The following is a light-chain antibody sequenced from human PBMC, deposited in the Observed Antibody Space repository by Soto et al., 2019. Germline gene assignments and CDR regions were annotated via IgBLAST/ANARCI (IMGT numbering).Light chain of an antibody. V-gene: IGKV1-5*03. Sequence: DIHMTQAPSTLSASVVDIVTITCRASQSISSWLAWYQQKPGKAPKLLIYKASSLESGVPSRFSGSGSGTEFTLTISSLQPDDFATYYCQQYNSYSWTFGQGTKVDTK. CDR3: QQYNSYSWT. CDR1: QSISSW. CDR2: KAS. J-gene: IGKJ1*01.